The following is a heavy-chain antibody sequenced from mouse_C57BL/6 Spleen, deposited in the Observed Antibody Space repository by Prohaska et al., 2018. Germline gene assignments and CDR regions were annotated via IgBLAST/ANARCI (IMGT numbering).Heavy chain of an antibody. CDR3: ARGVCRKRFGC. CDR2: IDPSDSYT. CDR1: GYTFTRSW. Sequence: HVQLQQPGAELVSPGTSVKLSCKASGYTFTRSWIHWVKQNPGQVLEWIGVIDPSDSYTNYNQEFESKDIYTVDTSSSTADMQLSCVAFEESAVCDSARGVCRKRFGCWGQGPTLIVAS. V-gene: IGHV1-59*01. J-gene: IGHJ2*01.